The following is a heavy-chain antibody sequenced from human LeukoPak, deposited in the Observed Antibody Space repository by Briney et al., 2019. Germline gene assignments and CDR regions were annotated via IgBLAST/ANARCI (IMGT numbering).Heavy chain of an antibody. CDR3: VPPPEYSSGWYYGY. V-gene: IGHV3-74*01. Sequence: GGSLRLSCAASGFTFSSYWMHWVRHAPGKGLVWVSRINSDGSSTSYADSVKGRFTISRDNAKNTLYLQMNSLRAEDTAVYYCVPPPEYSSGWYYGYWGQGTLVTVSS. CDR2: INSDGSST. CDR1: GFTFSSYW. J-gene: IGHJ4*02. D-gene: IGHD6-19*01.